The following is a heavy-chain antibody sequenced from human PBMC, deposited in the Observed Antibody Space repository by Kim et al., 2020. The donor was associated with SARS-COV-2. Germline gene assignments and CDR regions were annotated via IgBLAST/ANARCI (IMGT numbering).Heavy chain of an antibody. V-gene: IGHV4-34*01. D-gene: IGHD3-16*02. Sequence: SETLSLTCAVYGGSFSGYYWSWIRQPPGNGLEWIGEINHSGSTNYNPSLKSRVTISVDTSKNQFSLKLSSVTAADTAVYYCARGYYDYVWGSYRPYYFDYWGQGTLVTVSS. CDR3: ARGYYDYVWGSYRPYYFDY. CDR1: GGSFSGYY. J-gene: IGHJ4*02. CDR2: INHSGST.